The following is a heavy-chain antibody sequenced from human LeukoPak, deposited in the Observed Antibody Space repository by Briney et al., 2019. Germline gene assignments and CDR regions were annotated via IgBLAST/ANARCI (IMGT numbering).Heavy chain of an antibody. Sequence: KTSETLSPTCTVSGYSISSDYYWGWIRQPPGEGLEWIGTIYHRGSTYYKSSLKSRVTISVDTSKNQFSLKLSSVTAADTAVYYCARGNSLLLDKYYYDSSGYATGYMDVWGKGTTVTVSS. CDR2: IYHRGST. D-gene: IGHD3-22*01. V-gene: IGHV4-38-2*02. CDR1: GYSISSDYY. CDR3: ARGNSLLLDKYYYDSSGYATGYMDV. J-gene: IGHJ6*03.